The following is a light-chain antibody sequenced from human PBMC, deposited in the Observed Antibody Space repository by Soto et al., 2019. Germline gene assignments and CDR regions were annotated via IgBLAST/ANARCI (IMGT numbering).Light chain of an antibody. Sequence: DIQMIQSPSSLSASVGDRVTITCQASQDINKNLIWYQQKPGKAPKLLIYKASTLKSGVPSRFSGSGSGTDFTLTISSLQPEDFATYYCQQSYSTPITFGQGTRLEIK. CDR2: KAS. J-gene: IGKJ5*01. CDR3: QQSYSTPIT. CDR1: QDINKN. V-gene: IGKV1-39*01.